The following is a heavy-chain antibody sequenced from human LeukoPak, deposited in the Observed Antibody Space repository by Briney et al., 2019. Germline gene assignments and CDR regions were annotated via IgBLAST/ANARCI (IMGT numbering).Heavy chain of an antibody. D-gene: IGHD1-1*01. CDR3: ARGHNGRDY. Sequence: GGSLRLSCTASGFTLSSYAMSWVRQAPGKGLEWVADIKPDGSGQYLVDSVKGRFTISRDNAKNSQYLQMNSLRAEDTAVYYCARGHNGRDYWGQGILVTVSS. CDR1: GFTLSSYA. CDR2: IKPDGSGQ. V-gene: IGHV3-7*01. J-gene: IGHJ4*02.